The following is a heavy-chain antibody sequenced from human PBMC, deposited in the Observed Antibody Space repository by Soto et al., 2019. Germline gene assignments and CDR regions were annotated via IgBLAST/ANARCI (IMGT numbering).Heavy chain of an antibody. D-gene: IGHD3-9*01. CDR2: MSYTGST. CDR1: GGSIKAGGFY. Sequence: QMQLQQSGPGLVEPSQTLSLTCTVSGGSIKAGGFYWSWIRQHPGRGLEWIGFMSYTGSTYSNPSLESRVTISVDTSKNQFSLILTSVTAADTAVYYCARETLDYDLLTHSSSDDAFDIWGQGTLVSVSS. V-gene: IGHV4-31*03. CDR3: ARETLDYDLLTHSSSDDAFDI. J-gene: IGHJ3*02.